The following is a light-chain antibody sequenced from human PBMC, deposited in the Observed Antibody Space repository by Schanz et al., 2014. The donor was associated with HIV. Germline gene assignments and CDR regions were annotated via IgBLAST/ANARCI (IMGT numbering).Light chain of an antibody. CDR1: SSDVGGYNH. V-gene: IGLV2-14*03. CDR3: SSYTSSSSYV. J-gene: IGLJ1*01. Sequence: QSALTQPASVSGSPGQSITISCTGTSSDVGGYNHVCWYQQHPGKAPKLIIYDVSNRPSGVSNRFSGSKSGNTASLTISGLQAEDEADYYCSSYTSSSSYVFGTGTKLTV. CDR2: DVS.